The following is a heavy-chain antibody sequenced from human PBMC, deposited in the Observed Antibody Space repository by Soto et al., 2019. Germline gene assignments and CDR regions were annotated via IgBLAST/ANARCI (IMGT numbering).Heavy chain of an antibody. CDR2: IYYSGST. Sequence: SETLSLSCTVAGGSISSYYWSWIRQPPGKGLEWIGYIYYSGSTNYNPSLKSRVTISVDTSKNQFSLKLSSVTATDTAVYYCARRVAARQDYCYYYMDVWGKGTTVTVSS. J-gene: IGHJ6*03. CDR3: ARRVAARQDYCYYYMDV. CDR1: GGSISSYY. D-gene: IGHD6-6*01. V-gene: IGHV4-59*08.